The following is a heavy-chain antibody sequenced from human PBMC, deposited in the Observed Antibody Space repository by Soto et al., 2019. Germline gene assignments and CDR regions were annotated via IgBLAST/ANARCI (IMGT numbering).Heavy chain of an antibody. Sequence: NPSETLSLTCTVSGGSISSYYWSWIRQPPGKGLEWIGYIYYSGSTNYNPSLKSRVTISVDTSKNQFSLKLSSVTAADTAVYYCARSYDFWSGYYPTRWGQGTLVTVSS. D-gene: IGHD3-3*01. V-gene: IGHV4-59*01. CDR3: ARSYDFWSGYYPTR. CDR2: IYYSGST. J-gene: IGHJ4*02. CDR1: GGSISSYY.